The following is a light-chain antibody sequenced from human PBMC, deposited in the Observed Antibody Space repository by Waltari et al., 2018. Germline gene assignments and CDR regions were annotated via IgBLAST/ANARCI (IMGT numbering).Light chain of an antibody. CDR2: DVS. J-gene: IGKJ4*01. CDR3: QQRRAWPLT. V-gene: IGKV3-11*01. CDR1: QSVHNS. Sequence: DIVLTQSPAILSLSPGERASLSCRARQSVHNSLAWYQQKPGQAPRLLIYDVSNRATDIPARFSGSGFATDFTLTISSLEPEDFAVYYCQQRRAWPLTFGGGTKVEIK.